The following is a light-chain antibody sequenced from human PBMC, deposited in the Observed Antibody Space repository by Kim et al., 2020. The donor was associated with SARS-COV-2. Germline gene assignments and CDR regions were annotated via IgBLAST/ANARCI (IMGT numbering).Light chain of an antibody. CDR1: SSNIGNNY. V-gene: IGLV1-51*01. J-gene: IGLJ1*01. CDR3: GAWDTGLDAYV. CDR2: DND. Sequence: GQRVTISCSGSSSNIGNNYVSWFQHLPGTAPKLLSYDNDRRPSGIPDRFSGSKAGTSATLGITGIQTGDEADYYCGAWDTGLDAYVFGTGTKVTVL.